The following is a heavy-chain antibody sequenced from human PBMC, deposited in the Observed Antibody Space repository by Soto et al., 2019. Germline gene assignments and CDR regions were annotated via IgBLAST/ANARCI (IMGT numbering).Heavy chain of an antibody. CDR3: GRDEVRNGVGV. CDR2: IKGDGSEK. Sequence: EVRLVESGGGLVQPGGSLRLSCEASGFTFSDFWMSWVRQAPGKGLEWVANIKGDGSEKRYVDSVRGRFTISRDNAKNSGYLQMNSLRAADTALYYCGRDEVRNGVGVWGQGTTVTVSS. CDR1: GFTFSDFW. J-gene: IGHJ6*02. V-gene: IGHV3-7*01.